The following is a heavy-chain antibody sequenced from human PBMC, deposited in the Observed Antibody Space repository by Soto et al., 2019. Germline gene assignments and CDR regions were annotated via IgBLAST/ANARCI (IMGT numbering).Heavy chain of an antibody. J-gene: IGHJ4*02. CDR2: INPNSGGT. CDR3: ARDLLNIAVAGIFDY. CDR1: GYTFTGYY. Sequence: QVQLVQSGAEVKKPGASVKVSCKASGYTFTGYYMHWVRQAPGQGLEWMGWINPNSGGTNYAQKFQGRVTMTRDTSISTAYMELSRLRSDDTAVYYCARDLLNIAVAGIFDYWGQGTLVTVSS. D-gene: IGHD6-19*01. V-gene: IGHV1-2*02.